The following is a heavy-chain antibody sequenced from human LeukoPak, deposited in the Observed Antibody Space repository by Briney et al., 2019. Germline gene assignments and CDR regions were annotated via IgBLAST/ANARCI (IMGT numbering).Heavy chain of an antibody. J-gene: IGHJ4*02. V-gene: IGHV4-34*01. Sequence: SETLSLTCAVYGGSFSGYYWSWIRQPPGKGLEWIGEINHSGSTNYNPSLKSRVTISVDTSKKQFSLNLTSVTAADTAVYYCARDSGDSSGYYPGYWGQGTLVTVSS. CDR1: GGSFSGYY. D-gene: IGHD3-22*01. CDR2: INHSGST. CDR3: ARDSGDSSGYYPGY.